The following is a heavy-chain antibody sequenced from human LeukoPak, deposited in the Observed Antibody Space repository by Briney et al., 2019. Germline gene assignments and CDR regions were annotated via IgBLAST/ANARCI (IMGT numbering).Heavy chain of an antibody. CDR3: ARDGDYPINFDY. V-gene: IGHV3-9*01. Sequence: GGSLRLSCAASGFTFDDYAMHWVRQAPGKGLEWVSGISWNSGSIGYADSVKGRFTISRDNAKNSLYLQMNSLRAEDTAVYYCARDGDYPINFDYWGQGTLVTVSS. D-gene: IGHD4-17*01. CDR1: GFTFDDYA. CDR2: ISWNSGSI. J-gene: IGHJ4*02.